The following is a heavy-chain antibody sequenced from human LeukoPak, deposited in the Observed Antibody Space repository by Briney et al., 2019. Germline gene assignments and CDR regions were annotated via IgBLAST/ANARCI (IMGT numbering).Heavy chain of an antibody. CDR2: ISGSGGST. CDR1: GFTFSSYA. V-gene: IGHV3-23*01. D-gene: IGHD2-15*01. J-gene: IGHJ4*02. Sequence: GGSLRLSCAASGFTFSSYAMSWVRQAPGKGLEWVSAISGSGGSTYYAGPVKGRFTISRDNSKNTLYLQMNSLRAEDTAVYYCAKRLVVVAASPSDYWGQGTLVTVSS. CDR3: AKRLVVVAASPSDY.